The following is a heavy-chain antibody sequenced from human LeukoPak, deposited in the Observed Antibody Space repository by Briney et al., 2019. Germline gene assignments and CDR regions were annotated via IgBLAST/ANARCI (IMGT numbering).Heavy chain of an antibody. J-gene: IGHJ4*02. D-gene: IGHD3-22*01. V-gene: IGHV1-2*06. Sequence: GASVKVSCKASGYTFTGYYMYWVRQAPGQGLEWMGRLNPNSGGTNYAQKFQGRVTMTRDTSISTAYMELSRLRSDDTAVYYCASSSGYYYVADYWGQGTLVTVSS. CDR1: GYTFTGYY. CDR3: ASSSGYYYVADY. CDR2: LNPNSGGT.